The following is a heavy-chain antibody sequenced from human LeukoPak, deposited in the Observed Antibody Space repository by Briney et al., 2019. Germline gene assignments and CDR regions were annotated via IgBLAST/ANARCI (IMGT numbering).Heavy chain of an antibody. V-gene: IGHV4-34*01. CDR3: AAGQWWLRK. D-gene: IGHD5-12*01. CDR2: INHSGST. CDR1: GGSFSGFY. J-gene: IGHJ4*02. Sequence: SETLSLTCAVYGGSFSGFYWSWIRQPPGKGLEWIGEINHSGSTNYNPSLKSRVTISVDTSKNQFSLKLSSLTAADTAVYYCAAGQWWLRKWGQGTLVTVSS.